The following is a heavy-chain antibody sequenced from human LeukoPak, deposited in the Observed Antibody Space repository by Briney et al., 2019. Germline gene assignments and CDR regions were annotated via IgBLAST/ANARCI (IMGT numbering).Heavy chain of an antibody. D-gene: IGHD3-22*01. CDR1: GGSIGSFY. V-gene: IGHV4-59*12. J-gene: IGHJ4*02. Sequence: SETLSLTCTVSGGSIGSFYWNWIRQPPGKGLEWIGYVYSSGNTNYNPSLKSRVIISVDTSKNQFSLKLSSVTAADTAVYYCAGETYYYDSSGYSRDYWGQGTLVTVSS. CDR2: VYSSGNT. CDR3: AGETYYYDSSGYSRDY.